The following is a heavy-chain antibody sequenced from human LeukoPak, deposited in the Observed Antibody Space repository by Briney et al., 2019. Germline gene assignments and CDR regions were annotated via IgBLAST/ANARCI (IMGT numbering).Heavy chain of an antibody. CDR2: INPNSGGT. J-gene: IGHJ3*02. CDR3: ARKGVGATTGAFDI. D-gene: IGHD1-26*01. V-gene: IGHV1-2*02. CDR1: GYTFTGYY. Sequence: ASVKVSCKASGYTFTGYYMHWVRQAPGQGLEWMGWINPNSGGTNHAQKFQGRVTMTRDTSISTAYMELSRVRSDDTAVYYCARKGVGATTGAFDIWGQGTMVTVSS.